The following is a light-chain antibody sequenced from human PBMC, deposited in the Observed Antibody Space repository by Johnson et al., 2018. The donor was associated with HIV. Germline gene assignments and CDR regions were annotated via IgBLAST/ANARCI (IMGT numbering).Light chain of an antibody. CDR2: DNN. CDR3: GTWDSSLSAGV. V-gene: IGLV1-51*02. Sequence: HSVLTQPPSVSAAPGQKVIISCSGSSSNIGKNYVSWYQQVPGTAPKLLIYDNNKRPSWIPDRFSGSTSGASATLAITGLQTGDEADYYCGTWDSSLSAGVFGTGAKVTVL. J-gene: IGLJ1*01. CDR1: SSNIGKNY.